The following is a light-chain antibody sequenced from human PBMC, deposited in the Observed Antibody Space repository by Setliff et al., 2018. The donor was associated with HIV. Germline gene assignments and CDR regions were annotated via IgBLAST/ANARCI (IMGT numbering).Light chain of an antibody. Sequence: QSVLAQPPSASGSPGQSVTISCTGTSSDVGGYNYVSWYQQHPDKAPKLMIYDVKNRPSGVSDRFSGSKSGDTASLTISGLQAEDEADYYCCSYAGSGPVFGAGTKVTVL. CDR2: DVK. V-gene: IGLV2-11*01. CDR3: CSYAGSGPV. J-gene: IGLJ1*01. CDR1: SSDVGGYNY.